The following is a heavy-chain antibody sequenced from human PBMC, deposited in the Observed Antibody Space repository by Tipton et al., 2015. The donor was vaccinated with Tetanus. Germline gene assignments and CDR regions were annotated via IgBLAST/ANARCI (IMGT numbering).Heavy chain of an antibody. D-gene: IGHD2-2*01. CDR2: IYYSGSA. CDR1: GGSVNDGRFY. CDR3: ARRSYCSSSRCFDAFDL. Sequence: TLSLTCTVSGGSVNDGRFYWTWIRQPPGKALEWVAHIYYSGSATYNPSVASRATVSIDMSKNQFSLRLASVTAADTAVYYCARRSYCSSSRCFDAFDLWGQGTMVTVSS. V-gene: IGHV4-61*01. J-gene: IGHJ3*01.